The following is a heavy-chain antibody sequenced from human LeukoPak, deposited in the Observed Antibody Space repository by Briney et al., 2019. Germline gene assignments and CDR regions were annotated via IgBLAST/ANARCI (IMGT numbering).Heavy chain of an antibody. J-gene: IGHJ5*02. D-gene: IGHD3-10*01. V-gene: IGHV1-69*13. CDR2: IIPIFGTA. CDR3: ARDSRGFGELKNNWFDP. CDR1: GYTFTDYY. Sequence: GASVKVSCKASGYTFTDYYMHWVRQAPGQGLEWMGGIIPIFGTANYAQKFQGRVTITADESTSTAYMELSSLRSEDTAVYYCARDSRGFGELKNNWFDPWGQGTLVTVSS.